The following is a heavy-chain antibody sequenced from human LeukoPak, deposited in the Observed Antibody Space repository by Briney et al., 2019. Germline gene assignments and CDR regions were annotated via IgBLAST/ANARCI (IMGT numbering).Heavy chain of an antibody. CDR3: ARDSGDSGLYYYYFDMHV. CDR1: GYTFTGYY. V-gene: IGHV1-2*02. J-gene: IGHJ6*02. CDR2: INPNSGGT. Sequence: ASVKVSCKASGYTFTGYYMHWVRQAPGQGLEWMGWINPNSGGTNYAQKFQGRVTMTRDTSISTAYMELSRLRSDDTAVYYCARDSGDSGLYYYYFDMHVWGQGTTVTVSS. D-gene: IGHD1-26*01.